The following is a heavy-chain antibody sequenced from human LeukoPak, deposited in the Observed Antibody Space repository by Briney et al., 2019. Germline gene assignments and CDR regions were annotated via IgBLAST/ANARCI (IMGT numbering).Heavy chain of an antibody. D-gene: IGHD2-15*01. Sequence: XXTCXXSXXSXXGXXXSXXRQPAGKGLEWIGRIHDNVDSNHNASLKSRITMALDTSRKQGALKRTCVDGADRAVYYGARAPSGCGRTCPSDHWGPGTLVTVSS. V-gene: IGHV4-4*07. CDR1: XXSXXGXX. CDR2: IHDNVDS. CDR3: ARAPSGCGRTCPSDH. J-gene: IGHJ5*02.